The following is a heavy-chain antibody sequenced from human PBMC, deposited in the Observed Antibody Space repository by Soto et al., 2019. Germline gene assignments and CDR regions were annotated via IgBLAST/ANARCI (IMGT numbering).Heavy chain of an antibody. CDR3: ARRRYFGSGSRGPFDY. Sequence: HLQLQESCPGLVKPSETLSLTCTVSGCSISSTTYYWGWIRQPPGKGLEGIGNIYYSGGTYYNPSLKSRVTTSVDMSRIQCALKLSSVTAADTAVYYCARRRYFGSGSRGPFDYWGQGTLVTVSS. CDR2: IYYSGGT. J-gene: IGHJ4*02. CDR1: GCSISSTTYY. D-gene: IGHD3-10*01. V-gene: IGHV4-39*01.